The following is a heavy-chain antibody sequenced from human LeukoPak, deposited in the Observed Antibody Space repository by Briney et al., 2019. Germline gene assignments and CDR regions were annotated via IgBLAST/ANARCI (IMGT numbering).Heavy chain of an antibody. J-gene: IGHJ6*03. Sequence: SETLSLTCTVSGGSISSYYWSWIRQPAGKGLEWIGRIYTSGSTNYNPSLKSRVTISVDTSKNQFSLKLSSVTAADTAVYYCARLPVWSGYPPYYYMDVWGKGTTVTVSS. V-gene: IGHV4-4*07. CDR1: GGSISSYY. CDR3: ARLPVWSGYPPYYYMDV. CDR2: IYTSGST. D-gene: IGHD3-3*01.